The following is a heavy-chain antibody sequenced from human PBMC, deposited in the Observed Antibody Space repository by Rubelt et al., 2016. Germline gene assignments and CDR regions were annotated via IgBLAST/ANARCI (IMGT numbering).Heavy chain of an antibody. CDR1: GYTFTGYY. Sequence: QVQLVQSGAEVKKPGAAVKVSCKASGYTFTGYYIHWVRQAPGQGLEWMGWISPNSGGTNYAQKFQGRVTVSSGSASAPTLFPLVSCEKAPSDTSSVAVXCLAQDF. J-gene: IGHJ2*01. CDR3: AVXCLAQDF. V-gene: IGHV1-2*02. D-gene: IGHD6-25*01. CDR2: ISPNSGGT.